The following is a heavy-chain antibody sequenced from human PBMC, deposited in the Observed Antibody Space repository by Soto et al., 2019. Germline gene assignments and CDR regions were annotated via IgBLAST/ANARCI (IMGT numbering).Heavy chain of an antibody. CDR1: GFTFSSYG. J-gene: IGHJ3*02. Sequence: GGSLRLSCAASGFTFSSYGMHWVRQAPGKGLEWVAVISYDGSNKYYADSVKGRFTISRDNSKNTLYLQMNSLRAEDTAVYYCAKDLGGLRSAFDIWGQGTMVTVSS. V-gene: IGHV3-30*18. CDR3: AKDLGGLRSAFDI. D-gene: IGHD1-26*01. CDR2: ISYDGSNK.